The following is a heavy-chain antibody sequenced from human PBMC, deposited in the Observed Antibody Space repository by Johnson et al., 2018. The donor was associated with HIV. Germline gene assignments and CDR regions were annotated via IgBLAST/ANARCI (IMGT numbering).Heavy chain of an antibody. J-gene: IGHJ3*02. D-gene: IGHD6-19*01. CDR1: GFTFDDYA. Sequence: VQLVESGGGLVQPGRSLRLSCAASGFTFDDYAMHWVRQAPGKGLEWVSGISWNSGSIGYADSVKGRFTIPRDNAKNSLYLQMNSLRAEDTSLYYCAQKAVAGTFTDALDIWGQGKMVTVSS. CDR2: ISWNSGSI. V-gene: IGHV3-9*01. CDR3: AQKAVAGTFTDALDI.